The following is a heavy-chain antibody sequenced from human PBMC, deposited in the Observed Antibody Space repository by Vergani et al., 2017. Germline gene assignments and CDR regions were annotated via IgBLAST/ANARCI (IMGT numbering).Heavy chain of an antibody. V-gene: IGHV1-18*01. J-gene: IGHJ4*02. D-gene: IGHD3-10*02. CDR3: ARDMSLSIGY. CDR2: INPNDGRI. CDR1: GYTFTDYG. Sequence: QVRLVQSGGGVMKPGTSLKVSCKASGYTFTDYGISWVRQAPGQGLQWLAWINPNDGRIDYGPNFRDRVTLTTDTFTTTAQRELRRLTSDETAIYYCARDMSLSIGYWGQGILVTVSA.